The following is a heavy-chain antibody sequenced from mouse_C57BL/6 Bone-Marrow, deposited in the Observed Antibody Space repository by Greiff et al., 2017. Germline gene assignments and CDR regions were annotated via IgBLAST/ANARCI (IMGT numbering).Heavy chain of an antibody. CDR3: ARRITTVVAEDY. V-gene: IGHV1-55*01. D-gene: IGHD1-1*01. Sequence: VQLQQPGAELVKPGASVKMSCKASGYTFTSYWITWVKQRPGQGLEWIGDIYPGSGSTNYNEKLKSKATLTVDTSSSTAYMQLSSLTSEDSAVYYCARRITTVVAEDYWGQGTTLTVSS. CDR1: GYTFTSYW. CDR2: IYPGSGST. J-gene: IGHJ2*01.